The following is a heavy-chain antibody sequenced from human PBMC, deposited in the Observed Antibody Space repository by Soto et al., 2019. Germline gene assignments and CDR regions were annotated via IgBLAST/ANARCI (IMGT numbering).Heavy chain of an antibody. D-gene: IGHD3-10*01. CDR2: ISGSGGST. V-gene: IGHV3-23*01. CDR3: AKALGEIRPVSGLRFEP. Sequence: GGSLRLSCAASGFTFSNYAMSWVRQAPGKGLEWVSAISGSGGSTYYADSVKGRFTISKDNSKNTLYLQMNSLRAEDTAVYYCAKALGEIRPVSGLRFEPWGQGTLVPGSS. CDR1: GFTFSNYA. J-gene: IGHJ5*02.